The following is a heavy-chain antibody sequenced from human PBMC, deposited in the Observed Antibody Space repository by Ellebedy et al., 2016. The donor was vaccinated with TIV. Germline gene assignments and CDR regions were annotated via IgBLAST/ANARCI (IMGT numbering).Heavy chain of an antibody. CDR2: IGTAGDT. V-gene: IGHV3-13*01. Sequence: GESLKISCAASGFTFSSHDMHWVRQATGKGLEWVSAIGTAGDTYYPGSVKGRFTISRENAKNSLYLQMNNLRAGDTAVYYCARGSPTWCGGDCSFHDAFDIWGQGTMVTVSS. CDR1: GFTFSSHD. D-gene: IGHD2-21*02. CDR3: ARGSPTWCGGDCSFHDAFDI. J-gene: IGHJ3*02.